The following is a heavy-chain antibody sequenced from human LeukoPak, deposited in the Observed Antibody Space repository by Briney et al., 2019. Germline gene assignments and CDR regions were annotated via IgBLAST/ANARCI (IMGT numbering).Heavy chain of an antibody. CDR2: ISSSGSAI. V-gene: IGHV3-48*03. CDR1: GFTFSSYE. CDR3: ARVEMATVANDY. J-gene: IGHJ4*02. D-gene: IGHD5-24*01. Sequence: GGSLRLSCAASGFTFSSYEVNWVRQAPGKGLEWVSYISSSGSAIYYADSVKGRFTISRDNAKNSLYLQMNSLRAEDTAVYYCARVEMATVANDYWGQGTLVTVSS.